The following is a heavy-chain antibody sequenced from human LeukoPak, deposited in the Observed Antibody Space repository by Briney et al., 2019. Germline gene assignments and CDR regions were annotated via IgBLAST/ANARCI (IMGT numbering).Heavy chain of an antibody. D-gene: IGHD4-17*01. CDR3: ARDTFGDYSFDY. V-gene: IGHV3-48*02. CDR2: ISSSSSTI. CDR1: GFTFSTYN. J-gene: IGHJ4*02. Sequence: GGSLRLSCAASGFTFSTYNMNWVRQAPGKGLEWVSYISSSSSTIYYADSVKGRFTISRDNAKNSLFLQMNSLRDEDTAVYYCARDTFGDYSFDYWGQRTLVTVSS.